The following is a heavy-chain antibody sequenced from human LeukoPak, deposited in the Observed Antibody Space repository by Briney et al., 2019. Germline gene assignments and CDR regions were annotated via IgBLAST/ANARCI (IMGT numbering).Heavy chain of an antibody. CDR3: ARDHAYRADY. CDR1: GFSFNDDW. J-gene: IGHJ4*02. Sequence: PGGSLRLSCAASGFSFNDDWMCWVRQAPGKGLQWVANINQDGSKKYYADSLKGRFTISRDSAKNSLYLQMSSLRAEDTAVYYCARDHAYRADYWGQGTLVAVSS. CDR2: INQDGSKK. D-gene: IGHD2-2*01. V-gene: IGHV3-7*01.